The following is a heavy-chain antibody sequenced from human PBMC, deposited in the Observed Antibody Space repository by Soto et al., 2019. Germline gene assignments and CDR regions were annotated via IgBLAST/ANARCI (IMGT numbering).Heavy chain of an antibody. CDR2: IDPSDSYT. CDR1: GYSFTSHL. J-gene: IGHJ6*02. CDR3: PRRLSGPKEEYNAYYFYGLDV. D-gene: IGHD1-1*01. Sequence: GESLKISFQGSGYSFTSHLITWVRQTPVKGLEWMGRIDPSDSYTNYSPSFQGRVTISADRSISTAFLQWSSLEASDTAIYYCPRRLSGPKEEYNAYYFYGLDVCGQGTTVTVSS. V-gene: IGHV5-10-1*01.